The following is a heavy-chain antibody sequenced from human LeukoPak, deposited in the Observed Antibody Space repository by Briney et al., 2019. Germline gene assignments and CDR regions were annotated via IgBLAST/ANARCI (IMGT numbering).Heavy chain of an antibody. V-gene: IGHV3-21*01. CDR3: ARDLHYYGSGP. CDR2: ISGTSSYM. Sequence: PGGSLRLSCVAYGFNFRDYSMNWVRLAPGKGLDWVSGISGTSSYMYYGDSVKGRFTVSRDNAKNSLYLQMESLRVEDTAVYYCARDLHYYGSGPWGQGTLVTVSS. D-gene: IGHD3-10*01. J-gene: IGHJ5*02. CDR1: GFNFRDYS.